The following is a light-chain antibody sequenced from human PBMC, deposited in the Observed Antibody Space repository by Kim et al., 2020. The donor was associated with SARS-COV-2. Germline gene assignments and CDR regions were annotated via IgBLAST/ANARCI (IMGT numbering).Light chain of an antibody. CDR2: GAS. J-gene: IGKJ4*01. CDR1: QTVSSIY. Sequence: EIVLTQSPGTLSLSPGERATLSCKASQTVSSIYLAWYQQKPGQAPRLLLHGASSRATGIPDRFSGSGSGTDFTLPISRLEPEDFAVYFCHHYGSSPLAFGGGTKVDIK. CDR3: HHYGSSPLA. V-gene: IGKV3-20*01.